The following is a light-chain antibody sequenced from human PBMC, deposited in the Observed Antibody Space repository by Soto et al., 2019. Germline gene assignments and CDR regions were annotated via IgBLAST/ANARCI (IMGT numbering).Light chain of an antibody. CDR1: HNNSTN. J-gene: IGKJ4*02. CDR3: QQYDSSPLT. CDR2: WAA. V-gene: IGKV3-20*01. Sequence: DIVTTQTSACLCLHTRGRATLSCMASHNNSTNVAWFQQKPGQPLRLLMYWAATWDSGVPDRFSGSGSGTDFTLTISRLEPEDFAVYYCQQYDSSPLTFGRGTKVDIK.